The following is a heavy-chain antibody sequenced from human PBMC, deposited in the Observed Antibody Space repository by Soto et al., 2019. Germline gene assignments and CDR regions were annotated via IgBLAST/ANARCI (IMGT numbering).Heavy chain of an antibody. CDR2: IIPIFGTA. CDR3: ARAGSERLRLPASLDY. V-gene: IGHV1-69*13. J-gene: IGHJ4*02. D-gene: IGHD5-12*01. Sequence: SVKVSCKASGGTFSSYAISWVRQAPGQGLEWMGGIIPIFGTANYAQKFQGRVTITADESTSTAYMELSSLRSEDTAVYYCARAGSERLRLPASLDYWGQGTLVTVS. CDR1: GGTFSSYA.